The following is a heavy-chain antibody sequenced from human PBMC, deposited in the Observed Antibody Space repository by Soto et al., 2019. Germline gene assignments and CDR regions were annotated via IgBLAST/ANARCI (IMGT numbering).Heavy chain of an antibody. J-gene: IGHJ6*02. Sequence: ASAKVSCKSSGYRFETYAMNWVRQAPGQGLEWMGWTSSYNTDTFYADKFQDRVSMTTDTSTGTAYMELRSLSSDDTAVYYCARGHGVIIGAMDVWGQGTAVTVSS. V-gene: IGHV1-18*01. CDR2: TSSYNTDT. D-gene: IGHD3-3*01. CDR1: GYRFETYA. CDR3: ARGHGVIIGAMDV.